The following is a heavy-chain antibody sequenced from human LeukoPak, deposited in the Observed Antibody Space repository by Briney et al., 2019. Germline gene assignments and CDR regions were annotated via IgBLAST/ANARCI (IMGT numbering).Heavy chain of an antibody. CDR3: ARDRTFGGVIAAQHDY. CDR2: IIPIFGIA. CDR1: GGTFSSYA. J-gene: IGHJ4*02. V-gene: IGHV1-69*04. Sequence: GSSVKVSCTASGGTFSSYAISWVRQAPGQGLEWMGSIIPIFGIANYAQKVQGRFTITADKSTSRAYMELSSVRSEETAVYYCARDRTFGGVIAAQHDYWAQGTLVTVSS. D-gene: IGHD3-16*02.